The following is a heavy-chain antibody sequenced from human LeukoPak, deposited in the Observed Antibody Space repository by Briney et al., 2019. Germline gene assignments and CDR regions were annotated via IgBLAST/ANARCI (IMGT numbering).Heavy chain of an antibody. V-gene: IGHV3-23*01. CDR1: GFTFSDYA. Sequence: GGSLRLSCAASGFTFSDYAMTWVRQAPGKGLEWGATISGSGVMTYYADSVKGRFTVSGDNSKNTLYLQMSSLTAADTAVYYCAKDRSIGTYYTFAQWGQGTLVTVSS. D-gene: IGHD1-26*01. J-gene: IGHJ4*02. CDR3: AKDRSIGTYYTFAQ. CDR2: ISGSGVMT.